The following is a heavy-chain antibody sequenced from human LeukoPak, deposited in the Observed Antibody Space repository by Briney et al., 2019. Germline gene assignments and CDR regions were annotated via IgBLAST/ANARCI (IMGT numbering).Heavy chain of an antibody. Sequence: ASVKVSCKVSGYTLTELSMHWVRQAPGKGLEWMGGFDPEDGETIYAQKFQGRVTMTEDTSTDTAYMELSSLRSEDTAVYYCATPPRGAAAFDYWGKGTLVTVSS. CDR3: ATPPRGAAAFDY. V-gene: IGHV1-24*01. CDR2: FDPEDGET. CDR1: GYTLTELS. D-gene: IGHD6-13*01. J-gene: IGHJ4*02.